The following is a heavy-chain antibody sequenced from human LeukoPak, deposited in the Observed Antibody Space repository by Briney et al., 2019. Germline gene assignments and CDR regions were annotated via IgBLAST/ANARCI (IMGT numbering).Heavy chain of an antibody. V-gene: IGHV4-39*01. CDR1: GGSISSSSYY. CDR2: IYYSGST. J-gene: IGHJ4*02. D-gene: IGHD5-24*01. Sequence: PSETLSLTCTVSGGSISSSSYYWGWIRQPPGKGLEWIGSIYYSGSTYYNPSLKSRVTISVDTSKNQFPLKLSSVTAADTAVYYCARPGDGYLDHWGQGTLVTVSS. CDR3: ARPGDGYLDH.